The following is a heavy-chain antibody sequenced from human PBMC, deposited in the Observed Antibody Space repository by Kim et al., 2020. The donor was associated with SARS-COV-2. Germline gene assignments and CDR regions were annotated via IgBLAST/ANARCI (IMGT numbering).Heavy chain of an antibody. D-gene: IGHD6-6*01. Sequence: GGSLRLSCAISGFTFNDFYMSWIRQAPGKGLEWISYISNTGTTIYYADSVKGRFTISRDSARNSLTLQMNSLRADDTAVYYCAGGVTSQLGGLVLAFDFWGLGTVVTVS. V-gene: IGHV3-11*01. CDR1: GFTFNDFY. CDR3: AGGVTSQLGGLVLAFDF. CDR2: ISNTGTTI. J-gene: IGHJ4*02.